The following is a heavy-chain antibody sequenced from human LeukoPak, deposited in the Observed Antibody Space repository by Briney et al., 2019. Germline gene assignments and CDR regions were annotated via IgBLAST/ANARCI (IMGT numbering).Heavy chain of an antibody. CDR1: GGSISSNFYY. V-gene: IGHV4-31*03. CDR2: IYYSGST. J-gene: IGHJ4*02. D-gene: IGHD1-7*01. CDR3: ASWKYNWNYLSWYYFDY. Sequence: SETLSLTCTVSGGSISSNFYYWNWIRQHPGKGLEWIGNIYYSGSTYYNPSLKSRVIISVDMSKNHFSLKLSAVTAADTAVYYCASWKYNWNYLSWYYFDYWGQGTLVTVSS.